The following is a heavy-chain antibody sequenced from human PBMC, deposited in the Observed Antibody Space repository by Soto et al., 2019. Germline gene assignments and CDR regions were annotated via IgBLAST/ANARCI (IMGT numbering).Heavy chain of an antibody. V-gene: IGHV1-18*04. J-gene: IGHJ5*02. Sequence: QVQLVQSGAEVKKPGASVKVSCKASGYTFTSYGISWVRQAPGQGLEWMGWISAYNGNTNYAQKLQGRVTMTTDTSTGTANMKLRRLRSDDTAVYYCARLKELYYDFWSGYYWGEYNWFDPWGQGTLVTVSS. CDR3: ARLKELYYDFWSGYYWGEYNWFDP. CDR1: GYTFTSYG. CDR2: ISAYNGNT. D-gene: IGHD3-3*01.